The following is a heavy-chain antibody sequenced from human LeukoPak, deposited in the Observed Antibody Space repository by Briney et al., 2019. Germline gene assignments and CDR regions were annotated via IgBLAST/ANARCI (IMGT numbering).Heavy chain of an antibody. J-gene: IGHJ4*02. CDR2: IYYSGST. V-gene: IGHV4-59*01. Sequence: SETLSLTCTVSGGSISSYYWSWIRQPPGKGLEWIGYIYYSGSTNYNPSLKSRVTISVDTSKNQFSLKLSSVTAADTAVYYCARNPDTAMAPRERYFDYWGQGTLVTVSS. CDR3: ARNPDTAMAPRERYFDY. CDR1: GGSISSYY. D-gene: IGHD5-18*01.